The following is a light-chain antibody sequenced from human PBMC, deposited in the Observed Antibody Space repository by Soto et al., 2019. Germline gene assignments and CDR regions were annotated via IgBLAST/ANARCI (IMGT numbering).Light chain of an antibody. CDR1: QSISTY. CDR3: QQSYSNPTWT. Sequence: DIHLTQYQSSLSASVGDRITISFRASQSISTYLNWYQQKPGEAPTLLVYDSSTLQSGVPSRFSGSGFGAEFTLTVSSLQPEDFATYYCQQSYSNPTWTFGQGTKVDIK. V-gene: IGKV1-39*01. J-gene: IGKJ1*01. CDR2: DSS.